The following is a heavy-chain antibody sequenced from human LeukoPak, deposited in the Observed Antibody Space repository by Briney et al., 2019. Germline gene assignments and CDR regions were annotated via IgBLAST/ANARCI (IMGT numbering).Heavy chain of an antibody. Sequence: SGGSLRLSCAASGFTFSSYAMHWVRQAPGKGLEWVAVISYDGSNKYYADSVKGRFTISRDNSKNTLYLQMDSLRAEDTAMYYCARARSDNYYSGVNYWGQGTLVTVSS. CDR2: ISYDGSNK. CDR3: ARARSDNYYSGVNY. J-gene: IGHJ4*02. V-gene: IGHV3-30*04. D-gene: IGHD3-22*01. CDR1: GFTFSSYA.